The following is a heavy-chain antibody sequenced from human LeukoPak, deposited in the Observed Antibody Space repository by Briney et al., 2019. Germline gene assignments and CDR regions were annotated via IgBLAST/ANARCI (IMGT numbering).Heavy chain of an antibody. CDR2: VSGSGGST. CDR3: ARDDYLDY. V-gene: IGHV3-23*01. Sequence: GGSLRLSCAASGFTFSSYAMSWVRQAPGKGLEWVSTVSGSGGSTYYAGSVKGRFTISRDNSKNTPYLQMNSLRAEDTAVYYCARDDYLDYWGQGTLVTVSS. CDR1: GFTFSSYA. J-gene: IGHJ4*02.